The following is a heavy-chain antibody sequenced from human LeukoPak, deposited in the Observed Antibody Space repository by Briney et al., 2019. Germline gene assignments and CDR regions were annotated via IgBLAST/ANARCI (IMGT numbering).Heavy chain of an antibody. Sequence: GGSLRLSCAVSGFSFNNYWMSWVRQAPGKGLEWVAVIWFDGSYKYYGDSVKGRFTISRDNSKNTLYLQMDSLSAEDTAVYYCARGKEQQLYAFDIWGQGTMVTVSS. V-gene: IGHV3-33*01. CDR1: GFSFNNYW. D-gene: IGHD6-13*01. CDR3: ARGKEQQLYAFDI. CDR2: IWFDGSYK. J-gene: IGHJ3*02.